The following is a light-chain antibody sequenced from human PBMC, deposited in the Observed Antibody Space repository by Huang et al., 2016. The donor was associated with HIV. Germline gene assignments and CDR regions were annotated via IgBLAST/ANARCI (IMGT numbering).Light chain of an antibody. V-gene: IGKV4-1*01. Sequence: DIVMTQSPASLAVSPGERATINCKSSQSVLYSLSKKNYLAWFQQKHGRPPKLLIYWATTRESGVPDRFSGSGSGTDFTLTINNLQAEDVAVYFCLQYYSVPQTFGHGTKVEI. CDR2: WAT. J-gene: IGKJ1*01. CDR1: QSVLYSLSKKNY. CDR3: LQYYSVPQT.